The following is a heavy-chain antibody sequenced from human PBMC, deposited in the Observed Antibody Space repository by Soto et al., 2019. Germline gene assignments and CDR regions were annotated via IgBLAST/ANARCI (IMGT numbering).Heavy chain of an antibody. CDR1: GFTFSVYA. Sequence: QVHLVESGGGVVQPGRSLRLSCAASGFTFSVYALHWVRQAPGKGLEWLATISYDGTNYGDSLRDRITISRDNSKSTLFLEMKSLRAEDTGVYYCVGGGLQDAGLDFWGQGTMVTVSS. D-gene: IGHD4-4*01. J-gene: IGHJ3*01. CDR2: ISYDGTN. V-gene: IGHV3-30-3*01. CDR3: VGGGLQDAGLDF.